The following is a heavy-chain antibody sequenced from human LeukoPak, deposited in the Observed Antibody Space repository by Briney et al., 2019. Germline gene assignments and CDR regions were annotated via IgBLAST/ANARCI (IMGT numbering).Heavy chain of an antibody. CDR1: GYTFTVYY. J-gene: IGHJ4*02. CDR3: AGLSSSSYNN. CDR2: INPNSGGT. V-gene: IGHV1-2*02. Sequence: ASVTVSSKASGYTFTVYYMHWVRHAPGQGLEWMGWINPNSGGTNYAQKFQDRVTKTRNTSISTADMDLSRLRSDDTALDYWAGLSSSSYNNWGQGTLVTVSS. D-gene: IGHD6-13*01.